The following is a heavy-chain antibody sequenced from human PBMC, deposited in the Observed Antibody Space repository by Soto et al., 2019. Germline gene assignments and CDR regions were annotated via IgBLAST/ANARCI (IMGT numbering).Heavy chain of an antibody. J-gene: IGHJ3*02. CDR1: GFTFTNYA. V-gene: IGHV3-33*08. CDR2: ICYNGRIK. Sequence: GGSLRLSCAASGFTFTNYAMSWVRQAPGKGLEWVAVICYNGRIKYYADSVKGRFTISRDNSKNTLYLQMNSLRAEDTAVYYCARDLSGDYGALDTWGQGTMVTVSS. CDR3: ARDLSGDYGALDT. D-gene: IGHD4-17*01.